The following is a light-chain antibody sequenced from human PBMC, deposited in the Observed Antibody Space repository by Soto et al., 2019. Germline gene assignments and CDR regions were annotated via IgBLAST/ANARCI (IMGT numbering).Light chain of an antibody. J-gene: IGKJ4*01. Sequence: DIQMTQSPSSLSASVGDRVTITCQASQDISNYLSWYQQRPGKAPKILIYDSSNLETGVPSRFSGDGSGTHFTFTISSLQPEDIATYYCQQSDSLPLTFGGGTKVDIK. V-gene: IGKV1-33*01. CDR1: QDISNY. CDR2: DSS. CDR3: QQSDSLPLT.